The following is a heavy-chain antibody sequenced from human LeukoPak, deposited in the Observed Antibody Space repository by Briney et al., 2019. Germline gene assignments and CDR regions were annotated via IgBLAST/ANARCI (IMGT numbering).Heavy chain of an antibody. Sequence: QPGGSLRLSCGGSGFTFSDYAMSWVRQAAGKGLEWVSVISGSGTSTNYADPVKGRFTISRDNSKNVLYLQMNSLRAEDTAVYYCAKENYDYSKYQHRGQGTLVTVSS. D-gene: IGHD4-11*01. J-gene: IGHJ1*01. CDR1: GFTFSDYA. V-gene: IGHV3-23*01. CDR2: ISGSGTST. CDR3: AKENYDYSKYQH.